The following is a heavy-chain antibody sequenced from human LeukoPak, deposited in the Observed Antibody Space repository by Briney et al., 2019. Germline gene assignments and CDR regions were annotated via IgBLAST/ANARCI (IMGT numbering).Heavy chain of an antibody. CDR3: ARSGYSYAWGYYYYMDV. V-gene: IGHV4-39*01. CDR1: GGSISSSSYY. D-gene: IGHD5-18*01. CDR2: IYYSGST. J-gene: IGHJ6*03. Sequence: KPSETLSLTCTVSGGSISSSSYYWGWIRQPPGKGLEWIGSIYYSGSTYYNPSLKSRVTISVDTSKNQFSLKLSSVTAADTAVYYCARSGYSYAWGYYYYMDVWGKGTTVTISS.